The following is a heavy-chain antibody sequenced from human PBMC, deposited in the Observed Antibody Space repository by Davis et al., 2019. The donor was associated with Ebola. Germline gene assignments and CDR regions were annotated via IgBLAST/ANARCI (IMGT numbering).Heavy chain of an antibody. CDR3: ARDKYWKMDY. V-gene: IGHV3-7*01. CDR1: GFSFDNSW. D-gene: IGHD1-1*01. CDR2: MKGDGTLK. Sequence: ESPKIPCVVSGFSFDNSWLTWVRQAPGKGLEWVANMKGDGTLKNYVDSVKGRFTISRDNARKSLYLDMNSLRAEDTAIYYCARDKYWKMDYWGQGILVTVFS. J-gene: IGHJ4*02.